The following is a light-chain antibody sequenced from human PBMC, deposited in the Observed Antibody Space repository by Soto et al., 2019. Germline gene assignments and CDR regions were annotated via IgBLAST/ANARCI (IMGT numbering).Light chain of an antibody. CDR2: GAS. V-gene: IGKV3-20*01. CDR1: QSVSSSY. CDR3: QQYGSYSFT. J-gene: IGKJ3*01. Sequence: EIVLTQSPGTLSLSPGERATLSCRASQSVSSSYLDWYQQKPGQAPRLLIYGASSRATGIPDRFSASGSGTDFTVTISRLEPADFEVYYCQQYGSYSFTFGPGTKVDIK.